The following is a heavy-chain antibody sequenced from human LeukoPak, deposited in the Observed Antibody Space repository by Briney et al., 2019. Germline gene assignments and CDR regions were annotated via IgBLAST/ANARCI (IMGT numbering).Heavy chain of an antibody. CDR3: ASIGGTNYYADY. Sequence: ASVKVSCKASGYTFTGYYMHWVRHAPGQGLEWMGWINPNSGGTNYAQKFQGRVTMTRDTSISTAYMELSRLRSDDTALYYCASIGGTNYYADYWGQGTLVTVSS. D-gene: IGHD3-16*01. CDR1: GYTFTGYY. CDR2: INPNSGGT. V-gene: IGHV1-2*02. J-gene: IGHJ4*02.